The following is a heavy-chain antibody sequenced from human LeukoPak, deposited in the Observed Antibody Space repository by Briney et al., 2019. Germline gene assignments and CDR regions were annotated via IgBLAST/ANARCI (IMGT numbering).Heavy chain of an antibody. D-gene: IGHD3-22*01. J-gene: IGHJ3*02. V-gene: IGHV3-11*01. CDR2: ISSGGRTI. CDR3: ARGHNYDSSGPLGAFDI. CDR1: GCTFSDYY. Sequence: GGSLRLSCAASGCTFSDYYMSWIRQAPGKGLEWVSYISSGGRTIYYADFGGGGLTISRGNAKNSLYMQMNSLRAEHTALYYCARGHNYDSSGPLGAFDIWGQGTMVTVSS.